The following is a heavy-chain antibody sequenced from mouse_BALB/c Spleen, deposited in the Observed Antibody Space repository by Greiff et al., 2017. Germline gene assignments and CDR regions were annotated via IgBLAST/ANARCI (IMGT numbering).Heavy chain of an antibody. J-gene: IGHJ4*01. CDR2: ISSGSSTI. V-gene: IGHV5-17*02. CDR1: GFTFSSFG. Sequence: EVKLVESGGGLVQPGGSRKLSCAASGFTFSSFGMHWVRQAPEKGLEWVAYISSGSSTIYYADTVKGRFIISRDNPKNTLFLQMTSLRSEDTAMYYCVRQAYYGKSYAMDYWGQGTSVTVSS. CDR3: VRQAYYGKSYAMDY. D-gene: IGHD2-10*01.